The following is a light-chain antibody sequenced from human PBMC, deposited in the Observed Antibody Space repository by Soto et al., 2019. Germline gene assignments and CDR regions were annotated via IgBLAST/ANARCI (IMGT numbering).Light chain of an antibody. CDR2: DAS. V-gene: IGKV3-11*01. CDR1: QSISSY. Sequence: EIVLTQSPATLSLSPGERATLSCRASQSISSYLAWYQQKPDQAPRLLIYDASNRATGIPARFSGSGSGTDFTLTISSLDPEDCAVYYCHQRSTWPFTFGPGTKVDIK. CDR3: HQRSTWPFT. J-gene: IGKJ3*01.